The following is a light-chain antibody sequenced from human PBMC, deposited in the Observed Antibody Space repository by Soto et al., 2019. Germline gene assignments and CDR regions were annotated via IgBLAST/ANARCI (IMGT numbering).Light chain of an antibody. Sequence: EIVLTQSPGTLSLSPGDRPTLSCRASQSVSSSYLAWYQQKPGQAPRLLIYGASSRATGIPDRFSGSGSGTDFTLTISRLEPEDFAVYYCQQYGSSSWTFGQGTKVDIK. V-gene: IGKV3-20*01. CDR2: GAS. CDR3: QQYGSSSWT. J-gene: IGKJ1*01. CDR1: QSVSSSY.